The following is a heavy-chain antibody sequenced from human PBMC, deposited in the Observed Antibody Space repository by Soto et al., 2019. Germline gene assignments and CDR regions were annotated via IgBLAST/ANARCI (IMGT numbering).Heavy chain of an antibody. CDR3: AGDPSGNRDFDY. Sequence: EVQLVESGGDLVQPGGSPSLSCETPGLTFSSYGMNWVGQVPGKGREGVAHIDGSTIYYEDSVRGRFTISRDNAKNSLYLQMNSLRAEDTAVYYCAGDPSGNRDFDYWGLGTLVTVSS. CDR2: IDGSTI. D-gene: IGHD1-26*01. CDR1: GLTFSSYG. J-gene: IGHJ4*02. V-gene: IGHV3-48*01.